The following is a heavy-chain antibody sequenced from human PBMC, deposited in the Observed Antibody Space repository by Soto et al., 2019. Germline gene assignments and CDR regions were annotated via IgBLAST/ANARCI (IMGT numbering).Heavy chain of an antibody. CDR2: ISSSSSTI. CDR3: ARDSGTSSGLIVTGFDP. D-gene: IGHD3-22*01. V-gene: IGHV3-48*01. J-gene: IGHJ5*02. CDR1: GFTFSSYS. Sequence: EVQLVESGGGLVQPGGSLRLSCAASGFTFSSYSMNWVRQAPGKGLEWVSYISSSSSTIYYADSVKGRFTISRDNAKNSLYLQMNSLRAEDTAVYYCARDSGTSSGLIVTGFDPWGQGTLVTVSS.